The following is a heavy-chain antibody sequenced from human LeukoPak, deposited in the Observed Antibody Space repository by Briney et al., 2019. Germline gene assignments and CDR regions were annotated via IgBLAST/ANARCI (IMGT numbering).Heavy chain of an antibody. Sequence: SETLSLTCVVSGDSISTNHWWSWVRQPPGKGLEWIGEIYHSGRTNFNPSLKSRVTISIDKSKDQFSLMLSSVTAADTAVYFFARDVELQLWSNWGQGTLVTVFS. CDR3: ARDVELQLWSN. D-gene: IGHD5-18*01. CDR2: IYHSGRT. V-gene: IGHV4-4*02. J-gene: IGHJ4*02. CDR1: GDSISTNHW.